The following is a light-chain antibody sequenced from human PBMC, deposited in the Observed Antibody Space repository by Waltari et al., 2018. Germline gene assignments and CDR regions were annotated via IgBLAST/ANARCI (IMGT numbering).Light chain of an antibody. V-gene: IGKV3-20*01. Sequence: EIVLTQSPGTLSLSPGERATLSCRASQTVSSIALTWYQQKPGQPPRILIYGTSNRATGIPDRFSCTGSGTDFTLTISRLEPEDFAVYYCQQYDGTTLTFGGGTKVEI. CDR2: GTS. J-gene: IGKJ4*01. CDR1: QTVSSIA. CDR3: QQYDGTTLT.